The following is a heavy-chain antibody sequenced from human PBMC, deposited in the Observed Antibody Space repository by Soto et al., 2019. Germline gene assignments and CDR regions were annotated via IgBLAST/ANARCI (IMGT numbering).Heavy chain of an antibody. J-gene: IGHJ5*02. CDR3: ARATIFGVVIMQNWFDP. CDR1: GGSFSGYY. CDR2: INHSGST. D-gene: IGHD3-3*01. Sequence: QVQLQQWGAGLLKPSETLSLTCAVYGGSFSGYYWSWIRQPPGKGLEWIGEINHSGSTNYNPSLKSRVTISVDTSKHQFSLKLSSVTAADTAVYYCARATIFGVVIMQNWFDPWGQGTLVTVSS. V-gene: IGHV4-34*01.